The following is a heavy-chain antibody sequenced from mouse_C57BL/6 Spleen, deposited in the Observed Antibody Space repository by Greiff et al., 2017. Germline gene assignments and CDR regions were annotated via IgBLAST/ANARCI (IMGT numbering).Heavy chain of an antibody. CDR1: GYAFSSSW. CDR3: AREVIYYYGPHYFDY. V-gene: IGHV1-82*01. Sequence: QVQLKESGPELVKPGASVKISCKASGYAFSSSWMNWVKQRPGKGLEWIGRIYPGDGDTNYNGKFKGKATLTADKSSSTAYMQLSSLTSEDSAVYFCAREVIYYYGPHYFDYWGQGTTLTVSS. D-gene: IGHD1-1*01. CDR2: IYPGDGDT. J-gene: IGHJ2*01.